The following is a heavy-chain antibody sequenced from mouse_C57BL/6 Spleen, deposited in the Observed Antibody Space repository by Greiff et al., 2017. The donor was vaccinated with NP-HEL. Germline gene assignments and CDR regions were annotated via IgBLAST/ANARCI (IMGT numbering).Heavy chain of an antibody. CDR1: GFTFSNYW. CDR3: TAAGTGSTLFAY. D-gene: IGHD2-1*01. V-gene: IGHV6-3*01. CDR2: IRLKSDNYAT. J-gene: IGHJ3*01. Sequence: EVMLVESGGGLVQPGGSMKLSCVASGFTFSNYWMNWVRQSPEKGLEWVAQIRLKSDNYATHYAESVKGRFTISRDDSKSSVYLQMNNLRAEDTGIYYCTAAGTGSTLFAYWGQGTLVTVSA.